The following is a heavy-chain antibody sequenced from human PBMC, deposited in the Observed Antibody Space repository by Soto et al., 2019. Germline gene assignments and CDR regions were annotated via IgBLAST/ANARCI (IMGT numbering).Heavy chain of an antibody. D-gene: IGHD2-2*01. CDR2: ISANSGKI. Sequence: ASVKVSCKASGYTFTSYGISWVRQATGQGPEYMGWISANSGKIGYVQKFQGRVTMTSNTSISTAYMELSSLRFEDTAVYYCARDPCITRCPDYWG. J-gene: IGHJ4*01. CDR3: ARDPCITRCPDY. CDR1: GYTFTSYG. V-gene: IGHV1-8*02.